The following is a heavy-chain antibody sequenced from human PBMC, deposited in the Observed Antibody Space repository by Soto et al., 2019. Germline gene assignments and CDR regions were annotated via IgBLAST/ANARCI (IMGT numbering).Heavy chain of an antibody. CDR2: IIPRFGTA. CDR1: GGTFSSYA. CDR3: ARNHGSLVPAATGGYFYYGLDV. Sequence: QVQLVQSGAEVKKPGSSVKVSCKASGGTFSSYALSWVRQAPGQGLEWMGGIIPRFGTANYAQKHQGRVTITAYESTSTGYMERSSLRSEDTAVYYCARNHGSLVPAATGGYFYYGLDVWGQGTTVIVSS. J-gene: IGHJ6*02. V-gene: IGHV1-69*01. D-gene: IGHD2-2*01.